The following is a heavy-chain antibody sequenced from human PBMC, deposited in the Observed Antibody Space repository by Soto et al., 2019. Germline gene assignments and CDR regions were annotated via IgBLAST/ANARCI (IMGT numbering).Heavy chain of an antibody. J-gene: IGHJ6*02. CDR3: ARLHGYCISSSCHGQDAMAV. CDR2: IYYSGIT. D-gene: IGHD2-2*01. V-gene: IGHV4-39*01. Sequence: QLQLQESGPGLVKPSETLSLTCTVSSASISSSSYTWGWIRQPPGKGLEWIGSIYYSGITYYNPSLXXRLCLPSHPPHXXXSXXVTSVTAADTAVSYCARLHGYCISSSCHGQDAMAVGGQGTTVTVSS. CDR1: SASISSSSYT.